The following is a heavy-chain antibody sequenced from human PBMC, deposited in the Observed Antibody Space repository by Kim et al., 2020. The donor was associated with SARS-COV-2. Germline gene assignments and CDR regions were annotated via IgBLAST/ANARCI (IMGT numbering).Heavy chain of an antibody. D-gene: IGHD3-22*01. Sequence: GGSLRLSCAASGFTFGDYAMHWVRQAPGKGLEWVSGISWNSGSIGYADSVKGRFTISRDNAKNSLYLQMNSLRAEDTALYYCAKGMDYYDSTKAAFDIWGQGTMVTVSS. V-gene: IGHV3-9*01. CDR1: GFTFGDYA. CDR3: AKGMDYYDSTKAAFDI. J-gene: IGHJ3*02. CDR2: ISWNSGSI.